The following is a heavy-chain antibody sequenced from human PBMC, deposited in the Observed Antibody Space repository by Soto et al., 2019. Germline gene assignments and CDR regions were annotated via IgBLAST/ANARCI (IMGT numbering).Heavy chain of an antibody. CDR1: GGSISSYY. D-gene: IGHD3-22*01. Sequence: ILSLTCTVSGGSISSYYWSWIRQPPGKGLEWIGYIYYSGSTNYNPSLKSRVTISVDTSKNQFSLKLSSVTAADTAVYYCARYDSSGTLDYWGQGTLVTVSS. CDR3: ARYDSSGTLDY. V-gene: IGHV4-59*01. CDR2: IYYSGST. J-gene: IGHJ4*02.